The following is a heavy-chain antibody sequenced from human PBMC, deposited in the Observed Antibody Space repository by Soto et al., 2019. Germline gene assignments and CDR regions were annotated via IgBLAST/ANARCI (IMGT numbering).Heavy chain of an antibody. Sequence: SETLSLTCTVSGGSISNYYWSWIRQSPGKGLEWIGYIYDTGNTNSNPSLQSRATISIDTSNNQLSLKLSSVTAADTAVYYCARARITMVREVIKYNMDVWGQGTTVTVSS. CDR1: GGSISNYY. CDR3: ARARITMVREVIKYNMDV. V-gene: IGHV4-59*01. D-gene: IGHD3-10*01. J-gene: IGHJ6*02. CDR2: IYDTGNT.